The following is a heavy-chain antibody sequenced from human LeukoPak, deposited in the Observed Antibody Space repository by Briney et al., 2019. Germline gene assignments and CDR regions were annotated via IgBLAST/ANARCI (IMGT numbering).Heavy chain of an antibody. J-gene: IGHJ5*02. D-gene: IGHD2-2*01. CDR1: GFTFSSYG. Sequence: PGGSLRLSCAASGFTFSSYGMHWVRQAPGKGLEWVAVIWYDGSNKYYADSVKGRFTISRDNSKNTLYLQMNSLGAEDTAVYYCARGEDIVVVPAAGDRYSWFDPWGQGTPVTVSS. CDR2: IWYDGSNK. CDR3: ARGEDIVVVPAAGDRYSWFDP. V-gene: IGHV3-33*01.